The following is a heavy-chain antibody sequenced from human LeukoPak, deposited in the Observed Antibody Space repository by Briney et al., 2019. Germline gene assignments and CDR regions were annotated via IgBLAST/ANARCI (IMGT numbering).Heavy chain of an antibody. CDR3: ARVRLGYCSSTSCYNRGSYYYYMDV. J-gene: IGHJ6*03. Sequence: SETLSLTCTVSGGSISSYYWSWIRQPPGKGLEWIGYIYYSGSTNYNPSLKSRVTISADTSKNQFSLKLSSVTAADTAVYYCARVRLGYCSSTSCYNRGSYYYYMDVWGKGTTVTVSS. CDR2: IYYSGST. CDR1: GGSISSYY. V-gene: IGHV4-59*01. D-gene: IGHD2-2*01.